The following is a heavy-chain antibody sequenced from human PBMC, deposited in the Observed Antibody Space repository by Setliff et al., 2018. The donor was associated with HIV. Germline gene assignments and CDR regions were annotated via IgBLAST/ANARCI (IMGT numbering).Heavy chain of an antibody. CDR3: ARQSTVAAAGFDF. V-gene: IGHV4-34*01. Sequence: LSLTCAVYGGSFSGHSWTWIRQPPGKGLEWIGEINRSGSANYNRSLKSRVTMSVDASKRQFSLKLDSVTAADTAIYYCARQSTVAAAGFDFWGRERWSPSPQ. J-gene: IGHJ4*02. CDR1: GGSFSGHS. CDR2: INRSGSA. D-gene: IGHD6-13*01.